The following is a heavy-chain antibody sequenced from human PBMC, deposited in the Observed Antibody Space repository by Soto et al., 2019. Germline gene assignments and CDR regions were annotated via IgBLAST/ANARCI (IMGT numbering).Heavy chain of an antibody. Sequence: QVQLVESGGGVVQPGRSLRLSCAASGFTFSSYGMHWVRQAPGKGLEWVAVISYDGSNKYYADSVKGRFTISRDNSKNTLYLQMNSLRAEDTAVYYCAKSEDRSSSSAQVYWGQGTLVTVSS. CDR1: GFTFSSYG. V-gene: IGHV3-30*18. CDR2: ISYDGSNK. J-gene: IGHJ4*02. CDR3: AKSEDRSSSSAQVY. D-gene: IGHD6-6*01.